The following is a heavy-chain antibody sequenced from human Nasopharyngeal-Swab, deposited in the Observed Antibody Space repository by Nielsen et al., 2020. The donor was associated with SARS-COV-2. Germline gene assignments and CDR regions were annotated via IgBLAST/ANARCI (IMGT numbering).Heavy chain of an antibody. J-gene: IGHJ5*02. V-gene: IGHV1-69*01. CDR3: ARDSDADSGYDSWAPRTNWFDP. Sequence: WVRQAPGQGLEWIGGVIPIFGTANYAQKFQGRVTITADESTSTAYMELSSLRSEDTAVYYCARDSDADSGYDSWAPRTNWFDPWGQGTLVTVSS. D-gene: IGHD5-12*01. CDR2: VIPIFGTA.